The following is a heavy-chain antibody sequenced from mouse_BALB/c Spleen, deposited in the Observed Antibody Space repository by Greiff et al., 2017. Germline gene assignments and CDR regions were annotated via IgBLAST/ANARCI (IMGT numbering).Heavy chain of an antibody. CDR1: GFTFSSYG. CDR3: ARRVWDNWYFDV. Sequence: EVKLVESGGDLVKPGGSLKLSCAASGFTFSSYGMSWVRQTPDKRLEWVATISSGGSYTYYPDSVKGRFTISRDNAKNTLYLQMSSLKSEDTAMYYCARRVWDNWYFDVWGAGTTVTVAS. V-gene: IGHV5-6*02. J-gene: IGHJ1*01. D-gene: IGHD4-1*01. CDR2: ISSGGSYT.